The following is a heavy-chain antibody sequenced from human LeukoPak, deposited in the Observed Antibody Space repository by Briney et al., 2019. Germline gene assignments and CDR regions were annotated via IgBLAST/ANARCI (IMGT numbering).Heavy chain of an antibody. CDR2: TSGSGGST. V-gene: IGHV3-23*01. CDR1: GFAFSIYA. D-gene: IGHD1-20*01. J-gene: IGHJ4*02. CDR3: AKGSITGTYFDL. Sequence: PGGSLRLSCAASGFAFSIYAMSWVRQAPGKGLEWVSVTSGSGGSTYYADSVKGRFTISRDTSKNTLYMQMNSLRAEDTAVYYCAKGSITGTYFDLWGQGTLVTVSS.